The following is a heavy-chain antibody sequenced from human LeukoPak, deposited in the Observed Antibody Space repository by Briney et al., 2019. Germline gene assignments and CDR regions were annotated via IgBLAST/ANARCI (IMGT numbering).Heavy chain of an antibody. CDR3: ARGEHVVVVPAAFNSFDH. CDR1: GYTFTGYY. CDR2: INPNSGGT. J-gene: IGHJ4*02. Sequence: ASVKVSCKASGYTFTGYYMHWVRQAPGQGLEWMGWINPNSGGTNYAQKFQGRVTMTRDTSISTAYMELSRLRSDDTAVYYCARGEHVVVVPAAFNSFDHWGQGTLVTVSS. V-gene: IGHV1-2*02. D-gene: IGHD2-2*01.